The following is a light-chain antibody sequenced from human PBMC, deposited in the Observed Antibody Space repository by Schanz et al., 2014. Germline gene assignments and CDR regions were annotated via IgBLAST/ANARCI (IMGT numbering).Light chain of an antibody. Sequence: QSALTQPASVSGSPGQSITISCTGTSSDVGSYNLVSWYQQHPGKAPKLMIYEVSRRPSGVSNRFSGSKSGNTASLTISGLQAEDEADYYCSSYAGTNNFGVFGGGTKLTVL. J-gene: IGLJ3*02. CDR2: EVS. CDR1: SSDVGSYNL. CDR3: SSYAGTNNFGV. V-gene: IGLV2-14*02.